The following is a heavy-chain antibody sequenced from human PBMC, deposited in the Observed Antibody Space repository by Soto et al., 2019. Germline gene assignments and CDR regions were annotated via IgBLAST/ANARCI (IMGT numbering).Heavy chain of an antibody. D-gene: IGHD6-6*01. V-gene: IGHV1-18*01. J-gene: IGHJ6*03. CDR3: ARAASRLLYYYYYLDG. CDR2: ISAYNGNT. Sequence: ASVKVSCKASGYTFTSYGISWVRQAPGQGLEWMGWISAYNGNTNYAQKLQGRLTMTTDTSTSTAYMELRSLRSDDTAVYYCARAASRLLYYYYYLDGWGKGTTVTVSS. CDR1: GYTFTSYG.